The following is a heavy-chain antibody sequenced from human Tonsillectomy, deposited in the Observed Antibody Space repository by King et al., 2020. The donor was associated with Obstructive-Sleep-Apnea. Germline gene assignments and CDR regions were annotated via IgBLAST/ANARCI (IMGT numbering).Heavy chain of an antibody. J-gene: IGHJ4*02. CDR2: INPSSGST. CDR1: GYTFTRYY. CDR3: AKGGLTGYFPTDY. D-gene: IGHD3-9*01. V-gene: IGHV1-46*01. Sequence: QLVQSGAEVKKPGASVKLSCKASGYTFTRYYMHWVRQAPGQGLECRGLINPSSGSTTYTQKCRDRVTRTRDTPTSTVYMELSSLRSEDTAVYYCAKGGLTGYFPTDYWGQGTLVTVSS.